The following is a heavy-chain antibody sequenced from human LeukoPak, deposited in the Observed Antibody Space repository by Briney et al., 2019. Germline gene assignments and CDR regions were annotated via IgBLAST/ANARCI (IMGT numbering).Heavy chain of an antibody. CDR1: GGTLSSYA. V-gene: IGHV1-69*10. Sequence: ASVKVSCKASGGTLSSYALSWMRQAPGQGLEWMGRVIPMFDVRDYAEKFQGRITLTADTSTDMAYMELSSLTSDDTAVYYCARDPALEGTEDYRDFGGVESVDAFDVWGQGTMVTVFS. D-gene: IGHD4-23*01. CDR2: VIPMFDVR. J-gene: IGHJ3*01. CDR3: ARDPALEGTEDYRDFGGVESVDAFDV.